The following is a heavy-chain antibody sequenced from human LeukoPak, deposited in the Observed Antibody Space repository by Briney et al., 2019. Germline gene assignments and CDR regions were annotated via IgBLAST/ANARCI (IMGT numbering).Heavy chain of an antibody. Sequence: GGSLRLSCAASGFTFSSYWMHWVRQAPGKGLVWVSRINSDGSSTSYADSVKGRFTISRDNAKNTLYLQMNSLRAEDTAVYYCARVGNERYCSSTSCYESPSFDYWGQGTLVTVSS. V-gene: IGHV3-74*01. J-gene: IGHJ4*02. D-gene: IGHD2-2*01. CDR2: INSDGSST. CDR1: GFTFSSYW. CDR3: ARVGNERYCSSTSCYESPSFDY.